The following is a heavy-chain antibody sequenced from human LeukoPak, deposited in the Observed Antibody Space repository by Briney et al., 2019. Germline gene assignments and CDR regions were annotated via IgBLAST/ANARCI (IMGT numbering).Heavy chain of an antibody. Sequence: SQTLSLTCTVSGGSISSGDYYWSWIRQPPGKGLEWMVYIYYSGSTYYNPTLKSRVTISVDTSKNQFSLKLSSVTAADTAVYYCARKGQGCSCGSCYSYFQHWGQGTLVTVSS. D-gene: IGHD2-15*01. J-gene: IGHJ1*01. CDR3: ARKGQGCSCGSCYSYFQH. CDR2: IYYSGST. CDR1: GGSISSGDYY. V-gene: IGHV4-30-4*08.